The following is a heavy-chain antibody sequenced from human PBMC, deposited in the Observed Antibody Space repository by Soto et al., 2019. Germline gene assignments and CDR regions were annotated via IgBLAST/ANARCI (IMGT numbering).Heavy chain of an antibody. CDR1: GFTFSSYA. Sequence: EVQLLESGGGLVQPGGSLRLSCAASGFTFSSYAMSWVRQAPGKGLEWVSAISGSGGSTYYADSVKGRFTISRDNSKNTLYLQMNSLRAEDTAVYYCAKDSTTVTTFFVGTFDYWGQGTLVTVSS. CDR3: AKDSTTVTTFFVGTFDY. J-gene: IGHJ4*02. CDR2: ISGSGGST. V-gene: IGHV3-23*01. D-gene: IGHD4-4*01.